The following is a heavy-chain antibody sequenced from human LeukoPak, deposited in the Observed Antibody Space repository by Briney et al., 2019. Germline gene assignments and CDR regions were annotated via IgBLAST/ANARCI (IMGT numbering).Heavy chain of an antibody. CDR1: GYTFTGYY. CDR2: INPNSGGT. Sequence: GASVKVSCKASGYTFTGYYMHWVRQAPGQGLEWMGWINPNSGGTNYAQKFQGRVTMTRDTSINTAYMELSRLRSDDTAVYYCHYGDYVADAFDIWGQGTMVTVSS. CDR3: HYGDYVADAFDI. J-gene: IGHJ3*02. V-gene: IGHV1-2*02. D-gene: IGHD4-17*01.